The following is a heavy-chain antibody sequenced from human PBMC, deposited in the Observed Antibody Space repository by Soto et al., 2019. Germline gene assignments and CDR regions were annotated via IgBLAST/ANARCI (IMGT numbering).Heavy chain of an antibody. V-gene: IGHV3-33*01. CDR3: ARDGAPGHAMDV. CDR1: GFTFSNYG. Sequence: QVQLVESGGGVVQPGRSLRLSCAASGFTFSNYGMHWVRQAPGKGLEWVTVIWYDGSDKQYADSVKGRFTISRDNSKNTLYLQMNSLRAEDTAVYYCARDGAPGHAMDVWGQGTTVSVSS. D-gene: IGHD2-15*01. J-gene: IGHJ6*02. CDR2: IWYDGSDK.